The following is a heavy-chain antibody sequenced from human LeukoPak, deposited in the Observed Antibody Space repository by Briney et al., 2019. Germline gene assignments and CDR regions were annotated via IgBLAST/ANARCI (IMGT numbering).Heavy chain of an antibody. CDR3: ASVRLGIAAAGNAFDI. D-gene: IGHD6-13*01. CDR1: GYTFTSYG. V-gene: IGHV1-18*01. J-gene: IGHJ3*02. Sequence: ASVKVSCKASGYTFTSYGISWVRQAPGQGLEWMGWISAYNGNTNYAQKLQGRVTMTTDTSTSTAYMELRSLRSDDTAVYYCASVRLGIAAAGNAFDIWGQGTMVTVSS. CDR2: ISAYNGNT.